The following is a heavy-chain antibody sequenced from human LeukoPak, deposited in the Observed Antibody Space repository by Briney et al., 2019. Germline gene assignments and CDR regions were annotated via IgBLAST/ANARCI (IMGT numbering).Heavy chain of an antibody. V-gene: IGHV1-2*02. D-gene: IGHD3-9*01. CDR1: GYTFTGYY. CDR3: AREAAGDYDILTGYYTSGFDY. J-gene: IGHJ4*02. Sequence: ASVKVSCKASGYTFTGYYMHWVRQAPGQGLEWMGWINPNSGGTNYAQKLQGRVTMTTDTSTSTAYMELRSLRSDDTAVYYCAREAAGDYDILTGYYTSGFDYWGQGTLVTVSS. CDR2: INPNSGGT.